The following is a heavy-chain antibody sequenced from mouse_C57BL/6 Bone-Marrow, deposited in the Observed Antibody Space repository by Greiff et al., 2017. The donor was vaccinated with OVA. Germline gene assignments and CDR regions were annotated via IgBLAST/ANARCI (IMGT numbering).Heavy chain of an antibody. CDR1: GYTFTSYW. CDR3: ARGGNYSQAWFAY. Sequence: QVQLQQPGTDLVKPGASVKLSCKASGYTFTSYWMHWVKQRPGQGLEWIGNINPSNGGTTYNEKLKSKATLTVDKSSSTAYMQLSSLTSEDSAVYYCARGGNYSQAWFAYWGQGTLVTVSA. J-gene: IGHJ3*01. D-gene: IGHD2-1*01. V-gene: IGHV1-53*01. CDR2: INPSNGGT.